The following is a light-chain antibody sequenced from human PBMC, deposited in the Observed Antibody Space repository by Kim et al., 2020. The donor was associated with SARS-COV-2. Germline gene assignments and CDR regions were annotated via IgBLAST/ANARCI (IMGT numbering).Light chain of an antibody. Sequence: QSALTQPASVSGSPGQSITISCTGTSSDVGGYNYVSWYQQHPGKAPKLIIYDVSNRPSGVSNRFSGSKSGNSASLTISGLQAEDEANYHCSSYAGSSTLMLFGTGTKVTVL. V-gene: IGLV2-14*03. J-gene: IGLJ1*01. CDR2: DVS. CDR3: SSYAGSSTLML. CDR1: SSDVGGYNY.